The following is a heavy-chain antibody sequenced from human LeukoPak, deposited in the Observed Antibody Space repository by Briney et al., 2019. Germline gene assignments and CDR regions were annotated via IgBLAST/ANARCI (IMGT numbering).Heavy chain of an antibody. CDR2: INHSGST. D-gene: IGHD6-13*01. CDR3: ARAGNGYSSSWYVSHFDY. Sequence: SETLSLTCAVYGGSFSGYYWSWIRQPRGKGLEWIGEINHSGSTNYKPSLKSRVTISVDTSKNQFSLKLSSVTAADTAVYYCARAGNGYSSSWYVSHFDYWGQGTLVTVSS. J-gene: IGHJ4*02. CDR1: GGSFSGYY. V-gene: IGHV4-34*01.